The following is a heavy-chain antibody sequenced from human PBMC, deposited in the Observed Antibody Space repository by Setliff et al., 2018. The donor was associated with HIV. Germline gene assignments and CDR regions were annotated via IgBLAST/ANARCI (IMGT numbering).Heavy chain of an antibody. CDR1: GDPINSHY. V-gene: IGHV4-59*11. J-gene: IGHJ3*01. CDR3: ARDHNSGTLHAFDL. CDR2: ISYSEYT. D-gene: IGHD1-26*01. Sequence: SETLSLTCTVSGDPINSHYWSWIRQPPGEGLEWIGHISYSEYTNYNPPLKSRVTISLDTSKKHFSLDLYSVTAADTAVYYCARDHNSGTLHAFDLWGQGTKVTVSS.